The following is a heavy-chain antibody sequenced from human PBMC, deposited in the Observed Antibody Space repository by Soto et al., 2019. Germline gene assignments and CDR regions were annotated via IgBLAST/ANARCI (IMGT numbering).Heavy chain of an antibody. V-gene: IGHV1-69*19. J-gene: IGHJ4*02. CDR2: ISPMFVAA. Sequence: QVQLVQSGAEMKKPGSSVKVSCQSSGGTFNTYAMNWVRQAPGQGPEWMGNISPMFVAANYAPKFQGRVTITADESTGTSYMQLPSLTSEETARYFCAREVQVHTPAFVYWGQGTLVTVSS. CDR1: GGTFNTYA. CDR3: AREVQVHTPAFVY. D-gene: IGHD3-10*01.